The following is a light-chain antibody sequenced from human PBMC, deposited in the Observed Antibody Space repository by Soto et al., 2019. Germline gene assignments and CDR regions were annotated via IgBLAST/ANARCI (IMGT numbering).Light chain of an antibody. CDR3: SSYAGSVLYV. CDR2: EVS. J-gene: IGLJ1*01. Sequence: QSALTQPPSASGSPGQSLTISCTGTSSDIGGYNSVSWYQHHPGKAPRLIIYEVSKRPSGVPVRFSGSKSGNTASLTVSGLQAEDEANYYCSSYAGSVLYVFGTGTKLTVL. CDR1: SSDIGGYNS. V-gene: IGLV2-8*01.